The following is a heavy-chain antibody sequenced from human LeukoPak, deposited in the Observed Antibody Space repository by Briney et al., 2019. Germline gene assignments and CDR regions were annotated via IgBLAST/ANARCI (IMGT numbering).Heavy chain of an antibody. Sequence: SQTLSLTCVISGDSVSSNSAAWNWIRQSPSRGLEWLGRTFYRSKWYNDYAVSVKSRITINPDTSKNQFSPQLNSVTPEDTAVYYCVRDDGIGLDAFDIWGQGTMVTVSS. CDR1: GDSVSSNSAA. J-gene: IGHJ3*02. D-gene: IGHD1-14*01. CDR3: VRDDGIGLDAFDI. CDR2: TFYRSKWYN. V-gene: IGHV6-1*01.